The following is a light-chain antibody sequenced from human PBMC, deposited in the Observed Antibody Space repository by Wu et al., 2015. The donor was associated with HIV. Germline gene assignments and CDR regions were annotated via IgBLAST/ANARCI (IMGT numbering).Light chain of an antibody. Sequence: EIVMTQSPATLSVSLGDRVTLSCRASQSVASNFAWYQQKTGQAPRLLIYGASTRATGVPARFSGSGSGTDSTLTISSLQSEDLAVYYCQQYNNWPPWTFGQGTKVEIK. CDR1: QSVASN. J-gene: IGKJ1*01. V-gene: IGKV3-15*01. CDR2: GAS. CDR3: QQYNNWPPWT.